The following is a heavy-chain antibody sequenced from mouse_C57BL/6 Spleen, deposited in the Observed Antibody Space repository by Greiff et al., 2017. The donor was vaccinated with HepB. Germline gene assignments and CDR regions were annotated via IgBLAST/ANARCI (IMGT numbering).Heavy chain of an antibody. Sequence: VKLMESGAELVRPGASVKLSCKASGYTFTDYYINWVKQRPGQGLEWIARIYPGSGNTYYNEKFKGKATLTAEKSSSTAYMQLSSLTSEDSAVYFCARGAYSNSFAYWGQGTLVTVSA. CDR1: GYTFTDYY. D-gene: IGHD2-5*01. CDR3: ARGAYSNSFAY. CDR2: IYPGSGNT. J-gene: IGHJ3*01. V-gene: IGHV1-76*01.